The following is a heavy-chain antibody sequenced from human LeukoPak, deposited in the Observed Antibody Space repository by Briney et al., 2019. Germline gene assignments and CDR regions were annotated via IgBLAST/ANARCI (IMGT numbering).Heavy chain of an antibody. V-gene: IGHV4-34*01. J-gene: IGHJ5*02. D-gene: IGHD3-10*01. CDR3: ARAFGWFDP. CDR1: GGSFSGYY. Sequence: SETLSLTCAVYGGSFSGYYWSWIRQPPGKGLEWIGEINHSGSTNYNPSLKSRVTISVDTSKNQFSLKLSSVTAADTAVYYRARAFGWFDPWGQGTLVTVSS. CDR2: INHSGST.